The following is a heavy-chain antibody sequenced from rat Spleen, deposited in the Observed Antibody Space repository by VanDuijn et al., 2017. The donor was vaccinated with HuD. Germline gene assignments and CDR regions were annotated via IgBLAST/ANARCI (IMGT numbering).Heavy chain of an antibody. Sequence: EVQLVESGGGLVQPGRSMKLSCAASGLSFSNYDMAWVRQAPTKGLEWVASISYDGSSTYYGDSVKGRFTISRDIAKSTLYLQMSNLRSEDTATYYCTRGTYFRHWGQGVMVTVSS. CDR3: TRGTYFRH. D-gene: IGHD4-6*01. J-gene: IGHJ2*01. CDR2: ISYDGSST. CDR1: GLSFSNYD. V-gene: IGHV5-22*01.